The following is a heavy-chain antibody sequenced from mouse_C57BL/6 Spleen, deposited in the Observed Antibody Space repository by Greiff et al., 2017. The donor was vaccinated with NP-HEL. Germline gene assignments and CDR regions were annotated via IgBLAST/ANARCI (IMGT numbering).Heavy chain of an antibody. CDR1: GYTFTSYW. CDR2: IDPSDSYT. J-gene: IGHJ2*01. CDR3: ARKGGSGTAYFDY. D-gene: IGHD4-1*01. Sequence: QVQLQQPGAELVRPGTSVKLSCKASGYTFTSYWMHWVKQRPGQGLEWIGVIDPSDSYTNYNQKFKGKATLTVDTSSSTAYMQLSSLTSEDSAVYYCARKGGSGTAYFDYWGQGTTLTVSS. V-gene: IGHV1-59*01.